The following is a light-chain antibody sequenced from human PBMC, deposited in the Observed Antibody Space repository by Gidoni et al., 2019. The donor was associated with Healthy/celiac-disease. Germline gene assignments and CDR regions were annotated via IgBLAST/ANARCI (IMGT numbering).Light chain of an antibody. V-gene: IGKV3-20*01. CDR2: GAS. CDR1: QSVRSSS. J-gene: IGKJ3*01. CDR3: QQYGSSLFT. Sequence: EIVLTQSPGTLSLSPGERATLSCRASQSVRSSSLAWYQQKPGQAPRHLIYGASSRATGIPDRFSGSGSGTDFTLTISRLEPEDFAVYYCQQYGSSLFTFGPGTKVDIK.